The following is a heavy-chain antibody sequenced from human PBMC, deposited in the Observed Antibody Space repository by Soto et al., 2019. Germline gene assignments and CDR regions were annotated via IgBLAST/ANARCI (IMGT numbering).Heavy chain of an antibody. V-gene: IGHV4-34*01. CDR1: GGSFSGYY. CDR2: INHSGST. Sequence: SETLSLTCAVYGGSFSGYYWSWIRQPPGKGLEWIGEINHSGSTNYNPSLKSRVTISVDTSKNQFSLKLSSVTAADTAVYYCARVAMGYYYYGMDVWGQGTTVTVSS. J-gene: IGHJ6*02. CDR3: ARVAMGYYYYGMDV. D-gene: IGHD5-18*01.